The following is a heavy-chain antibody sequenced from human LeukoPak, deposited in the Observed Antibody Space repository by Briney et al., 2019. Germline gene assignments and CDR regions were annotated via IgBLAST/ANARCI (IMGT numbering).Heavy chain of an antibody. V-gene: IGHV1-8*02. CDR1: GGTFSSYA. D-gene: IGHD3-22*01. CDR3: ARAVIVVPHDAFDI. J-gene: IGHJ3*02. Sequence: GASVKVSCKASGGTFSSYAISWVRQATGQGLEWMGWMNPNSGNTGYAQKFQGRVTMTRNTSISTAYMELSSLRSEDTAVYYCARAVIVVPHDAFDIWGQGTMVTVSS. CDR2: MNPNSGNT.